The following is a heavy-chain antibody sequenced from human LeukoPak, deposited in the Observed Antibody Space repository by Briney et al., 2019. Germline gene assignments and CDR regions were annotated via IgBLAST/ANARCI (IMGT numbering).Heavy chain of an antibody. CDR2: IYTSGST. D-gene: IGHD3-10*01. CDR1: GGSISSGSYY. V-gene: IGHV4-61*02. Sequence: SQTLSLTCTVSGGSISSGSYYWSWIRQPAGKGLEWNGRIYTSGSTNYNPSLKSRVTISVDTSKNQFSLKLSSVTAADTAVYYCARARSARLTMVRGVTFDYWGQGTLVTVSS. CDR3: ARARSARLTMVRGVTFDY. J-gene: IGHJ4*02.